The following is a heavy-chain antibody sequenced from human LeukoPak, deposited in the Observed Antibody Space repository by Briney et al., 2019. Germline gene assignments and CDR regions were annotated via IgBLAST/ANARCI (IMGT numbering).Heavy chain of an antibody. J-gene: IGHJ2*01. V-gene: IGHV3-21*04. CDR2: ISSSSSYI. CDR1: GFTFSSYS. D-gene: IGHD3-22*01. CDR3: ARVAVVVTSWYFDL. Sequence: TGGSLRLSCAASGFTFSSYSMNWVRQAPGKGLEWVSSISSSSSYIYYADSVKGRFTISRDNAKNSLYLQMNSLRAEDTALYYCARVAVVVTSWYFDLWGRGTLVTVSS.